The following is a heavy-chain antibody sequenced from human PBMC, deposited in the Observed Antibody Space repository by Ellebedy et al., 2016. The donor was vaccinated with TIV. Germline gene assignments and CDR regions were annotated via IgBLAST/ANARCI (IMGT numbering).Heavy chain of an antibody. J-gene: IGHJ3*01. CDR1: GFTVSASY. CDR2: ITESGGNT. CDR3: ARDPVGVGPAFDV. V-gene: IGHV3-23*01. D-gene: IGHD4-23*01. Sequence: GESLKISCAASGFTVSASYMYWVRQAPGKGLEWVSSITESGGNTYYADSVKGRFTISRDNSKDTLFLQMNSLRAEDTAIYFCARDPVGVGPAFDVWGQGTMVTVSS.